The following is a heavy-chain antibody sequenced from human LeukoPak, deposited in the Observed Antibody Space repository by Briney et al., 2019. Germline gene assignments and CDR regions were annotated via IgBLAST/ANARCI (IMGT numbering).Heavy chain of an antibody. V-gene: IGHV1-18*01. CDR3: AREHSDNDAFDI. D-gene: IGHD1-26*01. CDR1: GYTFTSYG. Sequence: ASVKVSCKASGYTFTSYGISWVRQAPGLGLEWMGWISAYNGNTNYAQKLQGRVTMTTDTSTSTAYMELRSLRSDDTAVYYCAREHSDNDAFDIWAQGKMVTVFS. J-gene: IGHJ3*02. CDR2: ISAYNGNT.